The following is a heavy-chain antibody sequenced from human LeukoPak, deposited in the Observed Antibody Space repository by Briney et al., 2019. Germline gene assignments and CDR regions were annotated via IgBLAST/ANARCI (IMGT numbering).Heavy chain of an antibody. J-gene: IGHJ5*02. V-gene: IGHV1-69*13. CDR1: GGTFSSYA. Sequence: GASVKVSCKASGGTFSSYAISWVRQAPGQGLEWMGGIIPIFGTANYAQKFQGRVTITADESTSTAYMELSSLRSEDTAVYYCARDGDYSNPNWFDPWGQGTLVTVSS. CDR2: IIPIFGTA. D-gene: IGHD4-11*01. CDR3: ARDGDYSNPNWFDP.